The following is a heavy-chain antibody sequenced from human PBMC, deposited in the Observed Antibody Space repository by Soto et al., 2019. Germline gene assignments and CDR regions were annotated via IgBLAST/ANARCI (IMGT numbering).Heavy chain of an antibody. Sequence: QVQLVESGGGVVQPGRSLRLSCAASGFTFSSYGMHWVRQAPGKGLEWVAVIWYDGSNQYYADSVKGRFTISRDNSKNTLYLQMNSLRAEDTAVYYCARGGHQRDYYYGMDVWGQGTTVTLSS. CDR3: ARGGHQRDYYYGMDV. CDR1: GFTFSSYG. J-gene: IGHJ6*02. CDR2: IWYDGSNQ. V-gene: IGHV3-33*01. D-gene: IGHD2-2*01.